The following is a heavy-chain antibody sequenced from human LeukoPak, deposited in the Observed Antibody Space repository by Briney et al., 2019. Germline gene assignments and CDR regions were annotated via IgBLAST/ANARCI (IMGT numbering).Heavy chain of an antibody. CDR1: GFTFSSYG. CDR2: IWYDGSNK. Sequence: GRSLRLSWAASGFTFSSYGMHWVRQAPAKGLEWVAVIWYDGSNKYYADSVKGRFTISRDNSKNTLYLQMNSLRAEDTAVYYCARDQASITMVRGVNWFDPWGQGTLVTVSS. J-gene: IGHJ5*02. D-gene: IGHD3-10*01. CDR3: ARDQASITMVRGVNWFDP. V-gene: IGHV3-33*01.